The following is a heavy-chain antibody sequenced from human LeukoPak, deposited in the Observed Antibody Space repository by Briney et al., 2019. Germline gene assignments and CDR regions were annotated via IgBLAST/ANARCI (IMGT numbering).Heavy chain of an antibody. J-gene: IGHJ5*02. CDR2: ISRSGTII. D-gene: IGHD3-10*01. CDR3: ARGSWDL. Sequence: GGSLRLSCAASGFTFSGYEMNWVRQAPGKGLEWVSYISRSGTIISYADSVKGRFTISRDNAKNSLYLQMNSLRAEDTAVYYCARGSWDLWGQGTLVTVSS. V-gene: IGHV3-48*03. CDR1: GFTFSGYE.